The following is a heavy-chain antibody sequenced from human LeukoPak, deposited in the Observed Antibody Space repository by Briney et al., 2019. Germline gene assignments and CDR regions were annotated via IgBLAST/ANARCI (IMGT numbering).Heavy chain of an antibody. CDR1: GGTFSSYA. J-gene: IGHJ6*03. CDR2: IIPIFGTA. V-gene: IGHV1-69*05. CDR3: ASSTMIVYYYYYYMDV. D-gene: IGHD3-22*01. Sequence: SVKVSCKASGGTFSSYAISWVRQAPGQGLEWMGGIIPIFGTANYAQKFQGRVTITTDESTSTDYMELSSLRSEDTAVYYCASSTMIVYYYYYYMDVWGKGTTVTVSS.